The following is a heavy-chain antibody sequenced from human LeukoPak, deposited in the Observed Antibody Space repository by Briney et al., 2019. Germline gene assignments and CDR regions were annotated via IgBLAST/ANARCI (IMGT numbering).Heavy chain of an antibody. J-gene: IGHJ4*02. CDR2: IVVGSGNT. D-gene: IGHD3-22*01. Sequence: SVKVSCKASGFTFTRSAMQWVRQALGQRLEWIGWIVVGSGNTNYAQKFQERVTISRDMSTSTAYMELSSLRSEDTAVYYCAALVDYYDSSGYYVDYWGQGTLVTVSS. CDR3: AALVDYYDSSGYYVDY. V-gene: IGHV1-58*02. CDR1: GFTFTRSA.